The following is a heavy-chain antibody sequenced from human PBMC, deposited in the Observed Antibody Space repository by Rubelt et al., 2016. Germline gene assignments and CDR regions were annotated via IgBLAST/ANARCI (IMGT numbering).Heavy chain of an antibody. J-gene: IGHJ4*02. D-gene: IGHD6-19*01. V-gene: IGHV4-59*08. CDR2: YSGST. CDR3: ARRAPVAVAGTFWLDY. Sequence: YSGSTNYNPSLKSRVTISVDTSKNQFSLKLSSVTAADTAVYYCARRAPVAVAGTFWLDYWGQGTLVTVSS.